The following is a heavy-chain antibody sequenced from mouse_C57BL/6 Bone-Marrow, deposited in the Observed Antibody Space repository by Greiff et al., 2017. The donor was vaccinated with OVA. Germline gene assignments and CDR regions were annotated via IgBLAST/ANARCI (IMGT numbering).Heavy chain of an antibody. CDR3: ARDGGYVWFAY. D-gene: IGHD2-2*01. V-gene: IGHV1-82*01. CDR2: IYPGDGDT. CDR1: GYAFSSSW. Sequence: VQLQESGPELVKPGASVKISCKASGYAFSSSWMNWVKQRPGKGLEWIGRIYPGDGDTNYNGKFKGKATLTADKSSSTAYMQLSSLTSEDSAVYFCARDGGYVWFAYWGQGTLVTVSA. J-gene: IGHJ3*01.